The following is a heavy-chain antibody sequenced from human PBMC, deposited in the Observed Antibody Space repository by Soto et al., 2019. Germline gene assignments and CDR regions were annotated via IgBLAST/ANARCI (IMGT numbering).Heavy chain of an antibody. CDR3: ARSHSYCGADCFDY. V-gene: IGHV1-18*01. Sequence: GASVKVSCKASGFTFTSYGINWMRQAPGQGIEWMGLISPYNANTHCAQKLQGRVSMTTDTSTNTAYMELRSLRSDDTAVYYCARSHSYCGADCFDYWGQGTLVTVSS. CDR1: GFTFTSYG. D-gene: IGHD2-21*01. CDR2: ISPYNANT. J-gene: IGHJ4*02.